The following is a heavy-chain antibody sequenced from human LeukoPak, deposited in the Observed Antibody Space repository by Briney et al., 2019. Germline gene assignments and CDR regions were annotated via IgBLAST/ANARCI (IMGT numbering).Heavy chain of an antibody. CDR1: GGSISSYY. D-gene: IGHD2-15*01. J-gene: IGHJ4*02. CDR2: IYYSGST. Sequence: PSETLSLTCTVSGGSISSYYWSWIRQPPGKGLEWIGYIYYSGSTNYNPSLKSRVTISVDTSKNQFSLKLGSVTAADTAVYYCARGGGGYGVRGGSLDYWGQGTLVTVSS. CDR3: ARGGGGYGVRGGSLDY. V-gene: IGHV4-59*01.